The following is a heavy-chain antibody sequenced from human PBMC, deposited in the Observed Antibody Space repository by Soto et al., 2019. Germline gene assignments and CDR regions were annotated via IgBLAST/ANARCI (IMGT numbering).Heavy chain of an antibody. J-gene: IGHJ5*02. V-gene: IGHV3-30-3*01. CDR3: ARASQTDVVVVGTARSLQWVRP. Sequence: QVQLVESGGGVVQPGRSLRLSCAASGFTFSSYAMHWVRQAPGKGREWVAIISDDGSNAYHADSVKGRLTISRDNSKNTLYLQMNSLRADDTAVYYCARASQTDVVVVGTARSLQWVRPWGQGTLVTVSS. D-gene: IGHD2-15*01. CDR1: GFTFSSYA. CDR2: ISDDGSNA.